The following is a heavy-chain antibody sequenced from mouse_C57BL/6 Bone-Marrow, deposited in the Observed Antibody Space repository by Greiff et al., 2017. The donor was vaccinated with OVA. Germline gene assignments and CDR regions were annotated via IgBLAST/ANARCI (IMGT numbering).Heavy chain of an antibody. CDR1: GYSFTGYH. Sequence: EVQLQQSGPELVKPGASVKISCKASGYSFTGYHMHWVKQSHGNILDWIGYIYPYNGVSSYNQKFKGKATLTVDKSSSTAYMELRSLTSEDSAVYYGANDYDGAWFAYWGQGTLVTVSA. V-gene: IGHV1-31*01. J-gene: IGHJ3*01. CDR3: ANDYDGAWFAY. CDR2: IYPYNGVS. D-gene: IGHD2-4*01.